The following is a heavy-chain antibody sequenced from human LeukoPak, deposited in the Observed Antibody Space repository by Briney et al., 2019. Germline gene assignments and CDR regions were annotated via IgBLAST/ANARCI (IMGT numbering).Heavy chain of an antibody. CDR3: ARAAMVRGVDYFDY. V-gene: IGHV3-23*01. CDR2: ISSSGGAT. Sequence: GGSLRLSCAASGFTFSSYSMSWACQAPGKGLEWVSVISSSGGATYYADSVKGRFTISRDNSKNTLYLQMNSLRAEDTTIYYCARAAMVRGVDYFDYWGQGTLVTVSS. D-gene: IGHD3-10*01. CDR1: GFTFSSYS. J-gene: IGHJ4*02.